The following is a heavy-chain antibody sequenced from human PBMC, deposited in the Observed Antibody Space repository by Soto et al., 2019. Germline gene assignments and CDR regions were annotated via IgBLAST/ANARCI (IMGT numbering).Heavy chain of an antibody. J-gene: IGHJ6*02. V-gene: IGHV1-69*01. D-gene: IGHD6-13*01. Sequence: QVQLVQSGAEVKKPGSSVNVSCKASGGTFSSYAISWVRQAPGQGLEWMGGIIPIFGTANYAQNFPGTGTIPADDSTSTVNTKPSSLRSAETTGYYCTKDLSAAGRPGMDVWGQGTKVTVSS. CDR1: GGTFSSYA. CDR3: TKDLSAAGRPGMDV. CDR2: IIPIFGTA.